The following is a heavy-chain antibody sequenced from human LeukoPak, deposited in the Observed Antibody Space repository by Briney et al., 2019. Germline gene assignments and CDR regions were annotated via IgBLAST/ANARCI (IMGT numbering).Heavy chain of an antibody. D-gene: IGHD1-26*01. J-gene: IGHJ5*02. CDR2: ISSSNSYI. CDR1: GFTFSSYS. Sequence: AGGSLRLSCAASGFTFSSYSMNWVRQAPGKGLEWVSSISSSNSYIYYADSVKGRFTISRDNAKNSLYLQMNSLRAEDTAVYYCARGPVVVGTLGGFDPWGQGTLVTVSS. CDR3: ARGPVVVGTLGGFDP. V-gene: IGHV3-21*01.